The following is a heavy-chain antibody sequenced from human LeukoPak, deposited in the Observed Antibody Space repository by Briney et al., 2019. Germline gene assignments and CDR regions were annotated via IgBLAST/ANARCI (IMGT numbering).Heavy chain of an antibody. D-gene: IGHD1-26*01. CDR2: VGIAADT. CDR1: GFTFSDHA. CDR3: VRQKKSHGNFDY. V-gene: IGHV3-13*01. J-gene: IGHJ4*02. Sequence: GGSLRLSCAASGFTFSDHAMHWVRQAPGKGLEWVSAVGIAADTFYPGSVKGRFTISRENAKNSSYLQMNSLRVEDTAVYYCVRQKKSHGNFDYWGQGTLVTVSS.